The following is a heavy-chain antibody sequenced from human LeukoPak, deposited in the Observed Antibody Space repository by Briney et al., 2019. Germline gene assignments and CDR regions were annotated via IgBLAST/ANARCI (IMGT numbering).Heavy chain of an antibody. D-gene: IGHD2-15*01. CDR1: GFTFSSYG. CDR3: AKLTACSGDSCYLDY. CDR2: ISYDGSNK. Sequence: GGSLRLSCAASGFTFSSYGMHWVRQAPGKGLEWVAVISYDGSNKYYADSVKGRFTISRDNSKNTLYLQMNSLRAEDTAVYYCAKLTACSGDSCYLDYWGQGTLVTVSS. V-gene: IGHV3-30*18. J-gene: IGHJ4*02.